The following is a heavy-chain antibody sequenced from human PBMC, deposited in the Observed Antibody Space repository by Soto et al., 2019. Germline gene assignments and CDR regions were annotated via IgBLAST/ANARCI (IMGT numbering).Heavy chain of an antibody. CDR1: GYTFTGYY. J-gene: IGHJ5*02. D-gene: IGHD2-2*01. Sequence: QVQLVQSGAEVKKPGASVKVSCKASGYTFTGYYMHRVRQAPGQGLEWMGWINPNSGGTNYAQKFQVRVTMTRDTSISTAYMELSRLRSDDTAVYYCARAGSIVVVPVLQNWFDPWGQGTLVTVSS. CDR2: INPNSGGT. CDR3: ARAGSIVVVPVLQNWFDP. V-gene: IGHV1-2*02.